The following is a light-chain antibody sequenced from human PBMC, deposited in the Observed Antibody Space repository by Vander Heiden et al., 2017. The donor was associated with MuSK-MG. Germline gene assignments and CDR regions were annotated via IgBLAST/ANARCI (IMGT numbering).Light chain of an antibody. CDR1: QRINRW. CDR2: EAS. Sequence: DIQMTQSPSTLSASVGDRVTITCRASQRINRWLAWYQQKPGKAPKFMIYEASSLESGIPSRFSGSGSGTEFTLTINSLQTDDFATYYCQQYNSYPRTFGQGTKVEIK. V-gene: IGKV1-5*03. CDR3: QQYNSYPRT. J-gene: IGKJ1*01.